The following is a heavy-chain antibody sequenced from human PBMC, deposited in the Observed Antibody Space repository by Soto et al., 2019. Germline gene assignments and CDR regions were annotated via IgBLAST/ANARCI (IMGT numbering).Heavy chain of an antibody. CDR2: IWYDGSNK. D-gene: IGHD3-10*01. J-gene: IGHJ4*02. Sequence: QVQLVESGGGVVQPGRSLRLSCAASGFTFSSYGMHWVRQAPGKGLEWVAVIWYDGSNKYYADSVKGRFTISRDNSKNTLYLQMNSLRAEDTAVYYCARDYYGSVFDYWGQGTLVTVSS. CDR1: GFTFSSYG. CDR3: ARDYYGSVFDY. V-gene: IGHV3-33*01.